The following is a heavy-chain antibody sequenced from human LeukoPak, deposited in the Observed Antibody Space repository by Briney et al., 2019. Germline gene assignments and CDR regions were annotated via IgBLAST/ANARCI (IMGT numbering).Heavy chain of an antibody. V-gene: IGHV4-34*01. J-gene: IGHJ4*02. Sequence: SETLSLTCAVYGGSFSGYYWSWIRQPPGKGLEWIGEINHSGSTNYNPSLKSRVTISVDTSKNQFSLKLSSVTAADTAVYYCARQNHYYDSSGYCDYWGQGTLVTVSS. D-gene: IGHD3-22*01. CDR1: GGSFSGYY. CDR2: INHSGST. CDR3: ARQNHYYDSSGYCDY.